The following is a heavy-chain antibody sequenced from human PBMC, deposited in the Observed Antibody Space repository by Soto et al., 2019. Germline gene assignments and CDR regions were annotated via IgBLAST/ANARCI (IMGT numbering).Heavy chain of an antibody. Sequence: PGGSLRLSCAASGFTFSSYGMHWVRQAPGKGLEWVAVISYDGSNKYYADSVKGRFTISRDNSKNTLYLQMNSLRAEDTAVYYCANLDWNYLYYYGMDVWGQGTTVTVSS. D-gene: IGHD1-7*01. J-gene: IGHJ6*02. V-gene: IGHV3-30*18. CDR1: GFTFSSYG. CDR3: ANLDWNYLYYYGMDV. CDR2: ISYDGSNK.